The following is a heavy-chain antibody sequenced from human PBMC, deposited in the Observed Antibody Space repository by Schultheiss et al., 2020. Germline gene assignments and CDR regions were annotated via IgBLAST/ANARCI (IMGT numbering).Heavy chain of an antibody. CDR1: GFTFSSYA. J-gene: IGHJ4*02. CDR3: ARDSSPPY. Sequence: GESLKISCAASGFTFSSYAMHWVRQAPGKGLEWVALISYDGSNEYYANSVKGRFTISRDNSKNTLYLQMNSLRAEDTAVYYCARDSSPPYWGQGTLVTVSS. D-gene: IGHD2-2*01. V-gene: IGHV3-30-3*01. CDR2: ISYDGSNE.